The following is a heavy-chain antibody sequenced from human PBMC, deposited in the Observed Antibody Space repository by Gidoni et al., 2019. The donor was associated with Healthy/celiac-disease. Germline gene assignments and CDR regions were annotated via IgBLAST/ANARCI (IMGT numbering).Heavy chain of an antibody. CDR1: GGSISSYY. CDR3: AKVDTAMVPDAFDI. J-gene: IGHJ3*02. Sequence: QVQLQESGPGLVKPSETLSLTCTVSGGSISSYYWSWIRQPPGKGLEWIGYIYYSGSTNYNPSLKSRVTISVDTSKNQFSLKLSSVTAADTAVYYCAKVDTAMVPDAFDIWGQGTMVTVSS. CDR2: IYYSGST. V-gene: IGHV4-59*01. D-gene: IGHD5-18*01.